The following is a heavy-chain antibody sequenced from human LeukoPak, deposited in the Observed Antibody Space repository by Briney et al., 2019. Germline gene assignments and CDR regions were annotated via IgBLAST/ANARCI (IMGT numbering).Heavy chain of an antibody. J-gene: IGHJ4*02. D-gene: IGHD2-2*01. V-gene: IGHV3-21*01. Sequence: PEGSLRLSCAASGFTFSSYSMNWVRQAPGKGLEWVSSISSSSSYIYYADSVKGRFTISRDNAKNSLYLQMNSLRAEDTAVYYCARDLTSSPPFDYWGRGTLVTVSS. CDR1: GFTFSSYS. CDR2: ISSSSSYI. CDR3: ARDLTSSPPFDY.